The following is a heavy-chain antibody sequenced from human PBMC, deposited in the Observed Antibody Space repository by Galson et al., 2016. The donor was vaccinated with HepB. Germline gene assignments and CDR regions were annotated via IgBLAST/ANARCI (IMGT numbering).Heavy chain of an antibody. J-gene: IGHJ5*02. V-gene: IGHV3-30*18. CDR2: LSYNGHNQ. Sequence: SLRLSCAASGFVFSNYGMHWVRQAPGKGLEWVAGLSYNGHNQHYPDSLMGRFTVSRDNSKSIMYLQMDGLRADDTAVYYCTKQVAEGGLGDTWGQGTVVTVSS. D-gene: IGHD2-15*01. CDR3: TKQVAEGGLGDT. CDR1: GFVFSNYG.